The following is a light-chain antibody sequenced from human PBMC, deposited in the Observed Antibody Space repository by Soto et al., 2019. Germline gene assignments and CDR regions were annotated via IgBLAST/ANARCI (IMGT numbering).Light chain of an antibody. CDR2: GAS. V-gene: IGKV3-20*01. CDR1: QSVSSRY. J-gene: IGKJ2*01. CDR3: QQYGSSPPFT. Sequence: EIVLTQSPGTLSLSPGERATLSCRASQSVSSRYLGWYQQKPGQAPRLLMYGASNRATDIPDRFSGSGSGTDFTLTISRLEPEVFAVYFCQQYGSSPPFTFGQGTKVEIK.